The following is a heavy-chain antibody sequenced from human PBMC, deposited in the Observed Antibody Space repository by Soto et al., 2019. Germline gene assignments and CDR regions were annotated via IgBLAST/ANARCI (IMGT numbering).Heavy chain of an antibody. CDR2: ISAYNGNT. J-gene: IGHJ4*02. Sequence: GASVKVSCKASGYTFTSYGISWVRQAPGQGLEWMGWISAYNGNTNYAQKLQGRVTMTTDTSTSTAYMELRSLRSDDTAVYYCASSTYYYGSGSFHFDYWGQGTLVTVSS. D-gene: IGHD3-10*01. V-gene: IGHV1-18*04. CDR3: ASSTYYYGSGSFHFDY. CDR1: GYTFTSYG.